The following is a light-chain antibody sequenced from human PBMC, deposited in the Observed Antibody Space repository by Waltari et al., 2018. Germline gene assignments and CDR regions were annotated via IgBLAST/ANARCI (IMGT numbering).Light chain of an antibody. CDR2: EAT. CDR1: SSDVGSYNL. CDR3: CSSAGSSTLV. J-gene: IGLJ3*02. V-gene: IGLV2-23*01. Sequence: QSALTQPASVSGSPGQSITISCTGTSSDVGSYNLVSWYQQHPGKAPKLMIYEATKRPSGVSHRFSCSRSGNTASLTSSGLQAEDEAHYYCCSSAGSSTLVFGGGTKLTVL.